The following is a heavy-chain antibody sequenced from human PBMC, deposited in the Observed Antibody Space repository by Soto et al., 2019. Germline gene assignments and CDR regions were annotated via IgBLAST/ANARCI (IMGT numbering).Heavy chain of an antibody. CDR3: ATFPGGNERYFDY. J-gene: IGHJ4*02. CDR2: IIPIFGTA. D-gene: IGHD1-1*01. CDR1: GGTFSSYA. Sequence: SVKVSCKASGGTFSSYAISWLRQSPGQGLEWMGGIIPIFGTANYAQKFQGRVTITADESTSTAYMELSSLRSEDTAVYYCATFPGGNERYFDYWGQGTLVTVSS. V-gene: IGHV1-69*13.